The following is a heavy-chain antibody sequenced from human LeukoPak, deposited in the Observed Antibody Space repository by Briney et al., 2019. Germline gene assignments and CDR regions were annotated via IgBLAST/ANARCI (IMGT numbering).Heavy chain of an antibody. Sequence: PSQTLSLTCTVAGGSISSYYWSWIRQPAGKGLEWIGRIYTSGSTNYNPSLKSRVTMSVDTSKKQFSLKLSCVTAADTAVYYCARDWGYCSSTSCYLYYYYYMDVWGKGTTVTVSS. CDR2: IYTSGST. CDR3: ARDWGYCSSTSCYLYYYYYMDV. D-gene: IGHD2-2*01. CDR1: GGSISSYY. V-gene: IGHV4-4*07. J-gene: IGHJ6*03.